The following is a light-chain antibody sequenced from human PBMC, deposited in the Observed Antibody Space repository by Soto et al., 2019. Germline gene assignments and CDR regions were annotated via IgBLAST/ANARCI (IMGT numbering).Light chain of an antibody. CDR2: DAS. CDR1: ESVYSSS. CDR3: QQYGNAPIT. V-gene: IGKV3D-20*01. Sequence: EIVLSQSPATLSLSPGEGATLPSGAGESVYSSSVAWYQQKPALAPRLLIYDASNRATGIPDRFSGSGSGTDYILTINRLEPEDFAVYYCQQYGNAPITFGQGTRLEIK. J-gene: IGKJ5*01.